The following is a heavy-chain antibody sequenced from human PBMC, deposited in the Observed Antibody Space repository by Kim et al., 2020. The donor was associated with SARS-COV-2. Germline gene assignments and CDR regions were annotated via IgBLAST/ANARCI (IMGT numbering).Heavy chain of an antibody. J-gene: IGHJ6*02. V-gene: IGHV1-3*01. CDR3: ARKKLVPHYYYGMDV. D-gene: IGHD6-13*01. Sequence: QKFQGRVTITRDTSASTAYMELSSLRSEDTAVYYCARKKLVPHYYYGMDVWGQGTTVTVSS.